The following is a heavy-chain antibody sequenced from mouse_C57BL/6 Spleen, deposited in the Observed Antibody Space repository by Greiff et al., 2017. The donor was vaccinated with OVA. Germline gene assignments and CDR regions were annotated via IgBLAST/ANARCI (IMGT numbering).Heavy chain of an antibody. J-gene: IGHJ1*03. CDR1: GYTFTDYN. Sequence: EVKVVESGPELVKPGASVKMSCKASGYTFTDYNMHWVKQSHGKSLEWIGYINPNNGGTSYNQKFKGKATLTVNKSSSTAYMELRSLTSEDSAVYYCAKDGDYDVYFDVWGTGTTVTVSS. V-gene: IGHV1-22*01. CDR2: INPNNGGT. CDR3: AKDGDYDVYFDV. D-gene: IGHD2-4*01.